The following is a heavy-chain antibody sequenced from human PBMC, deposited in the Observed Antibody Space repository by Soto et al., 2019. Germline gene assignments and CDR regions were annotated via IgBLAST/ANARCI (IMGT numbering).Heavy chain of an antibody. J-gene: IGHJ6*02. CDR2: ISGSGGST. Sequence: GGSLRLSCAASGFTFSSYAMSWVRQAPGKGLEWVSVISGSGGSTYYADSVKGRFTVSRDNSKNTLYVQMNSLRAEDTAVYYCAKIEYASSWYYYGMDVWGQGTTVTVS. V-gene: IGHV3-23*01. CDR3: AKIEYASSWYYYGMDV. D-gene: IGHD6-13*01. CDR1: GFTFSSYA.